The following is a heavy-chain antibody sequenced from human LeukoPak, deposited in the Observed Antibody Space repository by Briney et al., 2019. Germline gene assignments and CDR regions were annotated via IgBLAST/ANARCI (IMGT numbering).Heavy chain of an antibody. CDR2: ISGSGGST. V-gene: IGHV3-23*01. J-gene: IGHJ4*02. Sequence: GGSLRLSCAASGFTFSSYAMSWVRQAPGRGLEWVSAISGSGGSTYYADSVKGRFTISRDNSKNTLYLQMNSLRAEDTAVYYCAGHYGDYTYYFDYWGQGTLVTVSS. CDR3: AGHYGDYTYYFDY. CDR1: GFTFSSYA. D-gene: IGHD4-17*01.